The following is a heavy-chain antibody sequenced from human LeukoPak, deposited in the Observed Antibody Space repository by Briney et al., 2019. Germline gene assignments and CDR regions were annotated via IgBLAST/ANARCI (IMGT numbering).Heavy chain of an antibody. Sequence: SVKVSCKASGGTFSSYAISWVRQAPGQGLEWMGGIIPIFGTANYAQKCQGRVTITADESTSTAYMELSSLRSEDTAVYYCARVSEHFPLLYYYMDVWGKGTTVTVSS. J-gene: IGHJ6*03. D-gene: IGHD2/OR15-2a*01. V-gene: IGHV1-69*13. CDR1: GGTFSSYA. CDR3: ARVSEHFPLLYYYMDV. CDR2: IIPIFGTA.